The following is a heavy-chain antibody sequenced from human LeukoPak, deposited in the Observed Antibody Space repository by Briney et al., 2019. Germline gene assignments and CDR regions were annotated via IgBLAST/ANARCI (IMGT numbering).Heavy chain of an antibody. CDR2: INHSGST. CDR1: GGSFSGYY. D-gene: IGHD3-10*01. CDR3: ARTRVYYGSGSYPGFDY. J-gene: IGHJ4*02. V-gene: IGHV4-34*01. Sequence: SETLSLTCAVYGGSFSGYYWSWIRQPPGKGLEWIGEINHSGSTNYNPSLKSRVTISVDTSKNQFSLKLSSMTAADTAVYYCARTRVYYGSGSYPGFDYWGQGTLVTVSS.